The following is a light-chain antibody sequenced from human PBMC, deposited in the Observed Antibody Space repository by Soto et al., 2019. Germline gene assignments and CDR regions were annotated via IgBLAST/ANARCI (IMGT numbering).Light chain of an antibody. CDR1: QSISDW. J-gene: IGKJ2*01. V-gene: IGKV1-5*01. Sequence: DIQMTQSPSTLSASVGDRVTITCRASQSISDWLAWYQQKPGKAPKLLIYDASTLQSGVLSRFSGSGSGTEFTLTISSLQPDDFATYYCQEYKSATFGQGTKLEIE. CDR2: DAS. CDR3: QEYKSAT.